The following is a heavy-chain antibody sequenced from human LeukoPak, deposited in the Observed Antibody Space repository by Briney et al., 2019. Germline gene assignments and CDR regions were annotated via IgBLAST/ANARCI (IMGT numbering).Heavy chain of an antibody. Sequence: SQTLSLTCAISGDSVFSDSVAWNWIRQSPSRGLEWLGRIYYRSKWFNDYTVSMKGRVTVNPDTSKNQLSLQLNSVTPEDTAVYYCAREDRLGHFDYWGQGTLVTVSS. CDR3: AREDRLGHFDY. V-gene: IGHV6-1*01. CDR2: IYYRSKWFN. J-gene: IGHJ4*01. D-gene: IGHD1-26*01. CDR1: GDSVFSDSVA.